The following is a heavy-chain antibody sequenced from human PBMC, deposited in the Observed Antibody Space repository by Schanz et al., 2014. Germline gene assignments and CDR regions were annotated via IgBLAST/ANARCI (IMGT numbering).Heavy chain of an antibody. CDR2: ISVYNHNK. CDR3: AKAEYDILTDSYSRLDP. J-gene: IGHJ5*02. Sequence: QVQLVQSGAEVKKPGASVKVSCKASGYIFINSGISWVRQAPGQGLEWMGWISVYNHNKEYDQKFQGRVTMTTDTSTSTAYMALTGLRSDDTAVYYCAKAEYDILTDSYSRLDPWGQGTLVTVSS. D-gene: IGHD3-9*01. V-gene: IGHV1-18*01. CDR1: GYIFINSG.